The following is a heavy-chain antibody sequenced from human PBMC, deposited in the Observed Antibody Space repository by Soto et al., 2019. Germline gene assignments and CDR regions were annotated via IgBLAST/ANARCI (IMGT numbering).Heavy chain of an antibody. CDR2: INHSGSA. Sequence: PSETLSLTCAVNGGSFSCFYWTWIRQSPGRGLEWIGEINHSGSARYSPSLKSRVTISLDTSNNQFSLKLSSVTAADTAVYHCSRXPYRRQLVRYYYYGLDVWGQGTTVTVSS. D-gene: IGHD1-1*01. J-gene: IGHJ6*02. CDR3: SRXPYRRQLVRYYYYGLDV. CDR1: GGSFSCFY. V-gene: IGHV4-34*01.